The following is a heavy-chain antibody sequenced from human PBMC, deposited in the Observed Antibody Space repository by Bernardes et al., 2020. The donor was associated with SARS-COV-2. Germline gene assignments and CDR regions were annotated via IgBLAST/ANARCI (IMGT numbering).Heavy chain of an antibody. Sequence: ASVKVSCKASGYTFTTYYMHWVRQAPGQGLEWMGIINPSGGSTSYAQKFQGRVTMTRDTSTSTVYMELSSLRSEDTAVYYCARGPIVPASPSGYFDYWGQGTLVTVSS. J-gene: IGHJ4*02. CDR3: ARGPIVPASPSGYFDY. CDR1: GYTFTTYY. V-gene: IGHV1-46*01. D-gene: IGHD2-2*01. CDR2: INPSGGST.